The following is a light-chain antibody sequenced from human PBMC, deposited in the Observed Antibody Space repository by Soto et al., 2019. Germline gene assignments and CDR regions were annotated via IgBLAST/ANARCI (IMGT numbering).Light chain of an antibody. CDR3: QQFNVYPLT. CDR2: DAS. Sequence: DIQLTQSPSFLSASVGDRVTITCRASQGISDSLAWYQQKPGKAPNLLIYDASTLQSGVPSRFSGSTSGTEFTLTISSLQPEGFATYYCQQFNVYPLTFGGGTKVGIK. CDR1: QGISDS. V-gene: IGKV1-9*01. J-gene: IGKJ4*01.